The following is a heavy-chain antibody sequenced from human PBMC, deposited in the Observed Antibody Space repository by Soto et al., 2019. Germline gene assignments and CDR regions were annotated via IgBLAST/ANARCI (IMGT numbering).Heavy chain of an antibody. V-gene: IGHV1-18*01. CDR2: ISAYNGNT. CDR1: GYTFTSYG. CDR3: ARSTMFRVLIIPVGIDV. J-gene: IGHJ6*02. Sequence: GASVKVSCKASGYTFTSYGISWVRQAPGQGLEWMGWISAYNGNTNYAQKLQGRVTMTTDTSTSTAYMELRSLRSDDTAVYYCARSTMFRVLIIPVGIDVWCQGITVTVSS. D-gene: IGHD3-10*01.